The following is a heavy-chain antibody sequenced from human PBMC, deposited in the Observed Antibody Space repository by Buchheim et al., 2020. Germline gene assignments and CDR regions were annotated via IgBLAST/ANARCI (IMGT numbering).Heavy chain of an antibody. V-gene: IGHV4-59*08. CDR2: IYYSGST. J-gene: IGHJ6*02. D-gene: IGHD6-13*01. CDR1: GGSISSYY. CDR3: ARHTERGRLAGYYYGMDV. Sequence: QVQLQESGPGLVKPSETLSLTCTVSGGSISSYYWSWIRQPPGKGLEWIGYIYYSGSTNYNPSLKSRVTISVDTSKNQFSLKLSSVTAADTAVYYCARHTERGRLAGYYYGMDVWGQGTT.